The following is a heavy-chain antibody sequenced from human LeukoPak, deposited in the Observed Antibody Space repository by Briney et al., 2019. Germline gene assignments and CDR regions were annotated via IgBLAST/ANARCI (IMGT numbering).Heavy chain of an antibody. CDR2: INHSGST. V-gene: IGHV4-34*01. D-gene: IGHD6-13*01. CDR1: GGSFSGYY. Sequence: SETLSLTCAVYGGSFSGYYWSWIRQPPGKGLEWIGEINHSGSTNYNPSLKSRVTISVDTSENQFSLKLSSVTAADTAVYYCARLCGAGKQVFFLASARALDYYFDYWGQGTLVTVSS. CDR3: ARLCGAGKQVFFLASARALDYYFDY. J-gene: IGHJ4*02.